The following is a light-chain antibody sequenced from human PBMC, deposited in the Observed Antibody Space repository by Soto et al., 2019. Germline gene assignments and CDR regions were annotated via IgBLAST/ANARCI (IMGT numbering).Light chain of an antibody. CDR3: QQYGSSPGT. V-gene: IGKV3-20*01. J-gene: IGKJ1*01. Sequence: EIVLTQAPGTLSLSPGERATLSCTASQSLSGSQLAWYQQKPGQAPRLLIFGASIRDTGIPDRFSGSGSGTDFTLTISRLESEDFAVYYCQQYGSSPGTFGQGTKVDIK. CDR1: QSLSGSQ. CDR2: GAS.